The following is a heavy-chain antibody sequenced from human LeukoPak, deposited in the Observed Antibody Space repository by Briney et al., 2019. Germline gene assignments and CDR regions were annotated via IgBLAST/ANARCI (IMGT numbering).Heavy chain of an antibody. CDR3: ATDREDYDSSGYYLSDALDI. D-gene: IGHD3-22*01. V-gene: IGHV3-48*01. Sequence: PGGSLRLSCAVSGFTFSGYSMKWVRQAPGKGLEWVSYISSSSATIYHADSVKGRFTVSRDNAKNSLYLQMDSLRVEDTAVYYCATDREDYDSSGYYLSDALDIWGQGTMVTVSS. CDR2: ISSSSATI. CDR1: GFTFSGYS. J-gene: IGHJ3*02.